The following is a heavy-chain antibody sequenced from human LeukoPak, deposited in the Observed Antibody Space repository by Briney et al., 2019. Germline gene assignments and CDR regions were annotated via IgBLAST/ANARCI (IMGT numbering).Heavy chain of an antibody. J-gene: IGHJ4*02. D-gene: IGHD4-23*01. V-gene: IGHV4-59*01. CDR3: ARGRWRIDY. CDR1: GGSISSYC. CDR2: IYYSGST. Sequence: SETLSLTCTVSGGSISSYCWSWIRQPPGKGLEWIGYIYYSGSTNCNPSLKSRVTISVDTSKNQFSLKLSSVTAADTAVYYCARGRWRIDYWGQGTLVTVSS.